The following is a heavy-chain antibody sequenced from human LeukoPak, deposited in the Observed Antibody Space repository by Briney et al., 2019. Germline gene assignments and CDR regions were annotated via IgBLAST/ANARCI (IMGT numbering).Heavy chain of an antibody. CDR1: GFAFSSST. Sequence: PGGSPRLSCGASGFAFSSSTMSWVRQAPGKGLEWVSGISGTDDNTYYADSVKGRFTIFRDNPKDILYLYMSSLRAEDTAMYYCANHPGGSFDYWGQGTLVAVSS. CDR2: ISGTDDNT. CDR3: ANHPGGSFDY. D-gene: IGHD3-16*01. J-gene: IGHJ4*02. V-gene: IGHV3-23*01.